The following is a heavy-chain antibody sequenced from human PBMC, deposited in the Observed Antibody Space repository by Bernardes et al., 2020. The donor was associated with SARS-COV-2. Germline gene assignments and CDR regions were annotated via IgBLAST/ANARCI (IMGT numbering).Heavy chain of an antibody. Sequence: GGTLRLSCAPSGFTFDDYGLNWVRKGPGKGLEWVSSINRNGAITHYADSVKGRFTISRENAKNSLYMQMNSLRAEDTALYYCATGYHDNNGMGNWGQGTLVTVSS. J-gene: IGHJ4*02. V-gene: IGHV3-20*04. CDR1: GFTFDDYG. CDR3: ATGYHDNNGMGN. CDR2: INRNGAIT. D-gene: IGHD3-22*01.